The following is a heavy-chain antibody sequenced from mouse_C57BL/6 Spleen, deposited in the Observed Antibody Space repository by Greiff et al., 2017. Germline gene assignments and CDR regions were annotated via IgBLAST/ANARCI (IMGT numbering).Heavy chain of an antibody. D-gene: IGHD4-1*01. Sequence: QVQLQQPGAELVKPWASVKLTCKASGYTFTSYCMHWVKQRPGQGLEWIGQLDPSYSHTNYNQKFKGNSPLTADKSSSTAYMQLSSLTSEDSAVYYCARGSYDTNCGFADWGTGTLVTVSA. V-gene: IGHV1-69*01. CDR2: LDPSYSHT. J-gene: IGHJ3*01. CDR3: ARGSYDTNCGFAD. CDR1: GYTFTSYC.